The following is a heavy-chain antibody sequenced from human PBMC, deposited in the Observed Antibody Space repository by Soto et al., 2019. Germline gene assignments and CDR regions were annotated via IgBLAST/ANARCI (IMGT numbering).Heavy chain of an antibody. Sequence: GASVKVSCKASGGTFSSYAISWVRQAPGQGLEWMGGIIPIFGTANYAQKFQGRVTITADESTSTAYMELSSLRSEDTAVYYCARDERGLASIGIVWFDPWGQGTLVTVSS. V-gene: IGHV1-69*13. CDR3: ARDERGLASIGIVWFDP. D-gene: IGHD1-26*01. J-gene: IGHJ5*02. CDR2: IIPIFGTA. CDR1: GGTFSSYA.